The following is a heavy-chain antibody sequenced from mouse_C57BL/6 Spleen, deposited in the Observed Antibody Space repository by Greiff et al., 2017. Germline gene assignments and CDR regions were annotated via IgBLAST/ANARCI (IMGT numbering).Heavy chain of an antibody. Sequence: VQLQQSGPELVKPGASVKMSCKASGYTFTDYNMHWVKQSHGKSLEWIGYINPNNGGTSYNQKFKGKATLTVNKSSSTAYMELRSLTSEDSAVYYCARGPALYGNYPDYFDYWGPGTTLTVSS. J-gene: IGHJ2*01. V-gene: IGHV1-22*01. CDR3: ARGPALYGNYPDYFDY. CDR1: GYTFTDYN. D-gene: IGHD2-1*01. CDR2: INPNNGGT.